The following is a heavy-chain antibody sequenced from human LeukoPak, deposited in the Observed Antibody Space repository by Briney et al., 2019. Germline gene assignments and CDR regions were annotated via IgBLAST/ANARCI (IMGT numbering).Heavy chain of an antibody. D-gene: IGHD2-2*01. CDR2: VNSTGGYP. CDR3: ATSGGFVLPNAITGNWYMDV. V-gene: IGHV3-21*01. J-gene: IGHJ6*03. CDR1: GLTFSDYI. Sequence: GRSLRLSCGASGLTFSDYIIKTGPQAPHEELSSVAAVNSTGGYPYSADSVKGRFTISRDNAQNSLFLQMNSLRAEDTAVYFCATSGGFVLPNAITGNWYMDVWGRGTSVTVSS.